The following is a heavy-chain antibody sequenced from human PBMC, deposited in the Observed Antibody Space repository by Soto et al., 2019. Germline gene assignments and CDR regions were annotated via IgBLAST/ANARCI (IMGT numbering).Heavy chain of an antibody. CDR2: IYYSGST. D-gene: IGHD3-22*01. Sequence: NPSETLSLTCTVSGGSISSGDYYWSWIRQPPGKGLEWIGYIYYSGSTYYNPSLKSRVTISVDTSKNQFSLKLSSVTAADTAVYYCAITPSSGYSPFDYWGQGTLVTVSS. CDR1: GGSISSGDYY. CDR3: AITPSSGYSPFDY. V-gene: IGHV4-30-4*01. J-gene: IGHJ4*02.